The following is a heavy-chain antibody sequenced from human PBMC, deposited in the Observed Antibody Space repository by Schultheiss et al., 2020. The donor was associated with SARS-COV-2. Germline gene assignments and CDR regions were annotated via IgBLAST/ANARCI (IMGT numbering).Heavy chain of an antibody. Sequence: GGSLRLSCAASGFTFSSYEMNWVRQAPGKGLEWVSYTSSSGSTIYYADSVKGRFTISRDNAKNSLYLQMNSLRAEDTAVYYCAVEDFWSGYRKGEDYWGQGTLVTVSS. CDR1: GFTFSSYE. V-gene: IGHV3-48*03. D-gene: IGHD3-3*01. CDR2: TSSSGSTI. J-gene: IGHJ4*02. CDR3: AVEDFWSGYRKGEDY.